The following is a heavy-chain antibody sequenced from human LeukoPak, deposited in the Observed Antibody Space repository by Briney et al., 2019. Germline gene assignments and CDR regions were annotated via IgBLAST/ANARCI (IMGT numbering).Heavy chain of an antibody. V-gene: IGHV1-18*01. CDR3: ASSFGSSWPPAPPRY. J-gene: IGHJ4*02. CDR1: GYSFTSYG. D-gene: IGHD6-13*01. CDR2: ISAYKGNT. Sequence: ASVPVSCQASGYSFTSYGITWVRQAPGQGREWMGWISAYKGNTNYAQNLQGRVTMTADTSTSTAYMELRSLRSDDTAVYYCASSFGSSWPPAPPRYWGQGTLVTVSS.